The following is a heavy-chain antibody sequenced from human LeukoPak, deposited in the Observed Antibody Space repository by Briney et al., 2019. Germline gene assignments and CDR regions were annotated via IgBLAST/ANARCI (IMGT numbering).Heavy chain of an antibody. V-gene: IGHV4-39*07. D-gene: IGHD3-22*01. CDR2: IYYSGST. CDR3: ASIRGTTYYYDSSGLYYYYYMDV. CDR1: GGSISSSSYY. Sequence: SETLSLTYTVSGGSISSSSYYWGWIRQPPGKGLEWIGSIYYSGSTYYNPSLKSRVTISVDTSKNQFSLKLSSVTAADTAVYYCASIRGTTYYYDSSGLYYYYYMDVWGKGTTVTVSS. J-gene: IGHJ6*03.